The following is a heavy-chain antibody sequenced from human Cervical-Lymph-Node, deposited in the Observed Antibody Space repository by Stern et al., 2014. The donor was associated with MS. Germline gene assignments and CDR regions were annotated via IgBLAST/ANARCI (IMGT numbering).Heavy chain of an antibody. D-gene: IGHD4-23*01. CDR1: GLTFSDYY. J-gene: IGHJ4*02. V-gene: IGHV3-11*01. CDR2: LSSIGNTK. Sequence: VQLVQSGGGLVKPGRSLKLSCAASGLTFSDYYMSWIRQAPGKGLEWISSLSSIGNTKYSPASLRGRLTISRDDAKSSVYLQIDSLGAADTDVYYCAPSLGTYGGNHFDDWGQGTLVTVSS. CDR3: APSLGTYGGNHFDD.